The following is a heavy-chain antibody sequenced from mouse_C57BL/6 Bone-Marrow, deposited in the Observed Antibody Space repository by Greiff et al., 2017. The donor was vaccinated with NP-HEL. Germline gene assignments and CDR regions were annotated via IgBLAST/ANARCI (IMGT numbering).Heavy chain of an antibody. CDR3: APHITTGFDV. CDR2: IYPSDSET. CDR1: GYTFTSYW. Sequence: QVQLQQPGAELVRPGSSVKLSCKASGYTFTSYWMDWVKQRPGQGLEWIGNIYPSDSETHYNQKFKDKATLTVDKSSSTAYMQLSSLTSEDSAVYYCAPHITTGFDVWGTGTTVTVSS. D-gene: IGHD1-1*01. J-gene: IGHJ1*03. V-gene: IGHV1-61*01.